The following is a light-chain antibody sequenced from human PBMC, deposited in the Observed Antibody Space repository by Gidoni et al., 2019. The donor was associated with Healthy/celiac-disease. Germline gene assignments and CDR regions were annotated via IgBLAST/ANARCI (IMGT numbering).Light chain of an antibody. CDR3: QHRSNWLT. Sequence: EIVLTQSPATLSLSPGERATLSCRASQSVSSYLAWYQQKPGQDPRLLIYDASNRATGLPARFSGSGSGTDFTLTISGLEPEDFAVYYCQHRSNWLTFGGGTKVEIK. CDR2: DAS. V-gene: IGKV3-11*01. J-gene: IGKJ4*01. CDR1: QSVSSY.